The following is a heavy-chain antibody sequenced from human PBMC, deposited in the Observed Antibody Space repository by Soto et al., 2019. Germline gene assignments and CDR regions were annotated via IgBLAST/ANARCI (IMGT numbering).Heavy chain of an antibody. Sequence: EVQLVESGGGLVQPGGSLRLSCAASGFTVSSNYMSWVRQAPGKGLEWVSVIYSGGSTYYADSVKGRFTISRDNSKNTLYLQMDSLRAEDTDVYYCAREVLGFRMDVWGQGTTVTVSS. CDR2: IYSGGST. V-gene: IGHV3-66*01. CDR3: AREVLGFRMDV. D-gene: IGHD2-15*01. CDR1: GFTVSSNY. J-gene: IGHJ6*02.